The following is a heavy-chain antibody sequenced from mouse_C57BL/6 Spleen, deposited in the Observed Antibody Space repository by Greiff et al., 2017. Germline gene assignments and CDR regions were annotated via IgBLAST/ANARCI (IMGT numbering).Heavy chain of an antibody. V-gene: IGHV5-16*01. D-gene: IGHD2-4*01. CDR3: ASYDYRWFAY. CDR1: GFTFSDYY. J-gene: IGHJ3*01. Sequence: EVKVVESEGGLVQPGSSMKLSCTASGFTFSDYYMAWVRQVPEKGLEWVANINYDGSSTYYLDSLKSRFIISRDNAKNILYLQMSSLKSEDTATYYCASYDYRWFAYWGQGTLVTVSA. CDR2: INYDGSST.